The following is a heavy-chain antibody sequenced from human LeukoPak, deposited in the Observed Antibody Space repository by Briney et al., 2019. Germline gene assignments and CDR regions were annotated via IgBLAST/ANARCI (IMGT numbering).Heavy chain of an antibody. D-gene: IGHD6-13*01. Sequence: SETLSLTCAVYGGSFSGYYWSWIRQPPGKGLEWIGEINHSGSTNYNPSLKSRVTISVDTSKNQFSLKLSSVTAADTAVYYCARDSSSFTYWGQGTLVTVSS. J-gene: IGHJ4*02. CDR3: ARDSSSFTY. V-gene: IGHV4-34*01. CDR2: INHSGST. CDR1: GGSFSGYY.